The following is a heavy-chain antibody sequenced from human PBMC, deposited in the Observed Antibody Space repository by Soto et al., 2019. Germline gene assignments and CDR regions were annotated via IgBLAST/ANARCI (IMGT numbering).Heavy chain of an antibody. J-gene: IGHJ4*02. CDR1: GYTFTGYY. CDR2: INCDTGAT. Sequence: QVQLVQSGAEVKKPGASVKVSCKASGYTFTGYYIHWVRQAPGQGLEWMGWINCDTGATNYAKKFQGRVTMTRDTAISTAFLELKSLKGYDTAVFYCGRDEGFWGQGTLITVSS. V-gene: IGHV1-2*02. CDR3: GRDEGF.